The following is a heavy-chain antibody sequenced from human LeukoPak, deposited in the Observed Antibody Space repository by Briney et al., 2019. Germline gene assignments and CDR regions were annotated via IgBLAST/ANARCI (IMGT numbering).Heavy chain of an antibody. Sequence: GGSLRLSCAASGFTFSSYSMNWVRQAPGKGLEWVSSISSSSSYIYYADSVKGRLTISRDNAKNSLYLQMDSLRAEDTAVYYCARDLEVGVPSYYYDSSGYPKDDDAFDIWGQGTMVTVSS. CDR2: ISSSSSYI. CDR3: ARDLEVGVPSYYYDSSGYPKDDDAFDI. D-gene: IGHD3-22*01. J-gene: IGHJ3*02. V-gene: IGHV3-21*01. CDR1: GFTFSSYS.